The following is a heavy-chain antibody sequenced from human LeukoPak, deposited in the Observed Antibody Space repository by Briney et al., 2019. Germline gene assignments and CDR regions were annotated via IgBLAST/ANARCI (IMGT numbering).Heavy chain of an antibody. V-gene: IGHV4-59*01. CDR3: AKSGSTVTSYYFDY. J-gene: IGHJ4*02. CDR1: GGSLSSYY. Sequence: SETLSLTCTVSGGSLSSYYWSWIRQPPGKGLEWIGYIYYSGSTNYNPSLKSRVTISVDTSKNQFSLKLSSVTTADTAVYYCAKSGSTVTSYYFDYWGQGTLVTVSS. D-gene: IGHD4-11*01. CDR2: IYYSGST.